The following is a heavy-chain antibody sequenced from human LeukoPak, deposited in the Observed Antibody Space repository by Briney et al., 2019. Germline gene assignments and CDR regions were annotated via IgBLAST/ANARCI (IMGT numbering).Heavy chain of an antibody. V-gene: IGHV3-33*03. CDR3: ATDQGADTAMVLFY. CDR2: IWYDGSNK. Sequence: GSLRLSCAASGFTFSNYAMSWVRQAPGKGLEWVAVIWYDGSNKYYADSVKGRFTISRDNSKNTLYLQMNSLRAEDTAVYYCATDQGADTAMVLFYWGQGTLVTVSS. D-gene: IGHD5-18*01. J-gene: IGHJ4*02. CDR1: GFTFSNYA.